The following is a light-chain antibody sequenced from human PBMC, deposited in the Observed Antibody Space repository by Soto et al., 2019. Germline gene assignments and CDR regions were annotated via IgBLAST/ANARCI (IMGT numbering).Light chain of an antibody. CDR3: QQCYSTPLT. V-gene: IGKV1-39*01. CDR2: AAS. J-gene: IGKJ4*01. CDR1: QSVSKY. Sequence: DVQMTQSPSSLSASVGDRVTITCRASQSVSKYLNWYQQKPGKAPKLLIYAASSLQSGVPSRFSGSGSGTEFTLTITSLQPEDFATYYCQQCYSTPLTFGGGTKVEVK.